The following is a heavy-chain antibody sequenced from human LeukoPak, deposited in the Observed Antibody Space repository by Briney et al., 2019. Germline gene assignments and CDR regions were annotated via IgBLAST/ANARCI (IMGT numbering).Heavy chain of an antibody. J-gene: IGHJ4*02. CDR1: GFTFSTCA. V-gene: IGHV3-23*01. CDR2: ISGSGGTT. CDR3: AKGGSNWRDFDY. Sequence: GGSLRLSCAASGFTFSTCAMSWVRQAPGKGLEWVSGNSGGGTGKGLEWVSAISGSGGTTYYADSVKGRFTISRDDSKNTLYLQMNSLRADDTAVYYCAKGGSNWRDFDYWGQGTLVTVSS. D-gene: IGHD6-13*01.